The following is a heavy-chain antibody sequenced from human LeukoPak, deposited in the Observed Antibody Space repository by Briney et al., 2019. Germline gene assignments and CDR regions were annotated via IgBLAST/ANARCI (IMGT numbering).Heavy chain of an antibody. CDR1: GGSISSSSYY. J-gene: IGHJ4*02. CDR3: ARHLLTNYYGSGSYYPFDY. V-gene: IGHV4-39*01. Sequence: SETLSLTCTVSGGSISSSSYYWGWIRQPPGKGLEWIGSIIYSGSIYYKSSLKSRLTLYADTSKSQFSLKLNSVTAADTAVYYCARHLLTNYYGSGSYYPFDYWGQGTQVTLSS. D-gene: IGHD3-10*01. CDR2: IIYSGSI.